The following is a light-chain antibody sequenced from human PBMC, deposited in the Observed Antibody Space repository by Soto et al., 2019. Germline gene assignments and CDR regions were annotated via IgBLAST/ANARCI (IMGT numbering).Light chain of an antibody. Sequence: DIQMTQSPSTLSASVEARVTITCRASQSISSWLAWYQQKPGKAPKLLIYDASSLESGVPSRFSGSGSGTEFTLTISSLQPDDFATYYCQQYNSYRYTFGQGTKVDIK. CDR2: DAS. CDR3: QQYNSYRYT. CDR1: QSISSW. V-gene: IGKV1-5*01. J-gene: IGKJ2*01.